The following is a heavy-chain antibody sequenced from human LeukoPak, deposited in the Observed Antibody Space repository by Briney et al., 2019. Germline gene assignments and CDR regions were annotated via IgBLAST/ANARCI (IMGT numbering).Heavy chain of an antibody. CDR2: ITSGFTP. V-gene: IGHV3-23*01. CDR1: GLTFSDYA. CDR3: AKDYSDSRVADVFLEY. Sequence: PGGSLRLSCAAPGLTFSDYAMSWFRQAPGKGLEYVAGITSGFTPLYADFVKGRFTVSRDNSKSTFHLQMNSLRAEDTAVYFCAKDYSDSRVADVFLEYWGQGTLVTVSS. J-gene: IGHJ4*02. D-gene: IGHD2-21*01.